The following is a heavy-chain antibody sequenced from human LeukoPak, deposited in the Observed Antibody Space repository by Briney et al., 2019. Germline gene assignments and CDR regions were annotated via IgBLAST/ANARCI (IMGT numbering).Heavy chain of an antibody. CDR1: VVSISSYY. V-gene: IGHV4-59*08. D-gene: IGHD3-22*01. CDR2: IYFSGGT. Sequence: ASGSPSLTCAVSVVSISSYYSSSIPEPPGEGVGCGGYIYFSGGTNYNPSLKSRVTISVDTSTPYFSLKLSSVTAADTAVYYCARRPPPQYYYDSVGSFDIWGHGTMVTVSS. J-gene: IGHJ3*02. CDR3: ARRPPPQYYYDSVGSFDI.